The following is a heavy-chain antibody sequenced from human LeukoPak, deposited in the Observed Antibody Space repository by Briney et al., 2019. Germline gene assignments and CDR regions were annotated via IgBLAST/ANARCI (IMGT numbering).Heavy chain of an antibody. V-gene: IGHV4-34*01. Sequence: SETLSLTCAVYGGSFSGYYWSWIRQPPGKGLEWIGEINHSGSTNYNPSLKSRVTISVDTSKNQFSLKLSSVTAADTAVYYCARGLGGYSYGLNYGGNNGYWGQGTLVTVSS. CDR2: INHSGST. CDR3: ARGLGGYSYGLNYGGNNGY. D-gene: IGHD5-18*01. J-gene: IGHJ4*02. CDR1: GGSFSGYY.